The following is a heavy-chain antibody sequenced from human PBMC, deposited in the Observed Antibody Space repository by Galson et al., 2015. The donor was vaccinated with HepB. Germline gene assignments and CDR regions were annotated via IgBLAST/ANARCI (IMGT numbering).Heavy chain of an antibody. CDR3: AKGTTVVIKDAFNI. CDR1: GFTFDTYA. D-gene: IGHD4-23*01. CDR2: ISWNGGSI. V-gene: IGHV3-9*01. Sequence: SLRLSCAASGFTFDTYAMHWVRQAPGRGLEWVSGISWNGGSIGYADSVKGRFTISRDNAKNSLYLQMNSLMPEDTALYYCAKGTTVVIKDAFNIWGQGTKVTVSS. J-gene: IGHJ3*02.